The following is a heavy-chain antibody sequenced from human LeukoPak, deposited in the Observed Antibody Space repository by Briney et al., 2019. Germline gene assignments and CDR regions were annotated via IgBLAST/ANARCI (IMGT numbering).Heavy chain of an antibody. J-gene: IGHJ6*03. V-gene: IGHV1-69*05. CDR1: GGTISSNA. CDR2: IIPIFGTA. CDR3: AGLITTGYYYYYYMDV. Sequence: SVKVSCKASGGTISSNAISWVRQAPGQGLEWMGGIIPIFGTANYAQKFQGRVTITTDESTSTAYMELSSLRSEDTAVYYCAGLITTGYYYYYYMDVWGKGTTVTVSS. D-gene: IGHD4-17*01.